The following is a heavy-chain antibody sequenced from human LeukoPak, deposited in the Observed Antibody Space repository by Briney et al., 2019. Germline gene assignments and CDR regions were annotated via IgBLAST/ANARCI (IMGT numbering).Heavy chain of an antibody. CDR3: ARGHIVVVPAAIDGWFDP. CDR2: IIPIFGTA. CDR1: CYTFTSYG. J-gene: IGHJ5*02. D-gene: IGHD2-2*01. Sequence: ASVKVSCKASCYTFTSYGISWVRQAPGQGLEWMGGIIPIFGTANYAQKFQGRATITADESTSTAYMELSSLRSEDTAVYYCARGHIVVVPAAIDGWFDPWGQGTLVTVSS. V-gene: IGHV1-69*13.